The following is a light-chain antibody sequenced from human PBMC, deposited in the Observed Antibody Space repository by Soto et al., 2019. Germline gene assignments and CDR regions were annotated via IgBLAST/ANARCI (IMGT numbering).Light chain of an antibody. Sequence: QSVLTQSPSASASLGASVKLTCTLSSGHGNYVIAWHQQQPEKGPRYLMKVKSDGSHSKGDGIPDRFSGSSSGAERYLAIASRQSEDEADYYCQTWDTGIVVFGGGTTLPVL. CDR3: QTWDTGIVV. J-gene: IGLJ2*01. V-gene: IGLV4-69*01. CDR2: VKSDGSH. CDR1: SGHGNYV.